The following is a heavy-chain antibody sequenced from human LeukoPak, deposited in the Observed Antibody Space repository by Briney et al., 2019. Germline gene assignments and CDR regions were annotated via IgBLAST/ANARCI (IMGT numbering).Heavy chain of an antibody. Sequence: SETLSPTCTVPGGSISSSDYYWGWIRQPPGKGLEWIGNIYYTGSSSYNSSLKSRVTISVDTSKNQFSLQLSSVTAADTAVYYCARENYCTNGVCWAFDPWGQGTLVTVSS. D-gene: IGHD2-8*01. V-gene: IGHV4-39*07. CDR2: IYYTGSS. J-gene: IGHJ5*02. CDR1: GGSISSSDYY. CDR3: ARENYCTNGVCWAFDP.